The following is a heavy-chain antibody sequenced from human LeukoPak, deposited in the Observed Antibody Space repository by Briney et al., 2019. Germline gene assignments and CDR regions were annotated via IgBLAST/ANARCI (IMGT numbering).Heavy chain of an antibody. V-gene: IGHV1-18*01. J-gene: IGHJ5*02. CDR1: GYTFTTYG. CDR2: TNPDNGNT. CDR3: ARDHRLTTMVRGVITHLSGWFDP. Sequence: GASVNVSCKTSGYTFTTYGITWVRQAPGQGLEWMGWTNPDNGNTNYAQKFQGRVSITTDTSTRTAYMELRSLRSDDTAVYYCARDHRLTTMVRGVITHLSGWFDPWGQGTLVTVSS. D-gene: IGHD3-10*01.